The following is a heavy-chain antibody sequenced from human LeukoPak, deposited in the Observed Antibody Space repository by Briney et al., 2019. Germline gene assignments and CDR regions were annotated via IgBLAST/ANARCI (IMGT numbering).Heavy chain of an antibody. V-gene: IGHV4-30-4*08. CDR2: IYYSGST. D-gene: IGHD2-2*01. CDR1: GGSISSGDYY. J-gene: IGHJ6*03. Sequence: SETLSLTCTVSGGSISSGDYYWSRIRQPPGKGLEWIGYIYYSGSTYYNPSLKSRVTISVDTSKNQFSLKLSSVTAADTAVYYCARDHHCSSTSCPDYYYYYYMDVWGKGTTVTVSS. CDR3: ARDHHCSSTSCPDYYYYYYMDV.